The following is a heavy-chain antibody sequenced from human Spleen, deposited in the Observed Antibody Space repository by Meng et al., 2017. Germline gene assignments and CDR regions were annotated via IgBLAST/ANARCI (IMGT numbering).Heavy chain of an antibody. CDR1: GGIFSNYV. D-gene: IGHD6-19*01. CDR2: INSVFGTT. Sequence: SVKVSCKSLGGIFSNYVIGWVRQAPGQGLEWMGGINSVFGTTNYAQKFQGRVTITADKSTSTAYMELSSLRSEDTAVYYCARVALPPGIAVAGTVDWGQGTLVTVSS. V-gene: IGHV1-69*06. CDR3: ARVALPPGIAVAGTVD. J-gene: IGHJ4*02.